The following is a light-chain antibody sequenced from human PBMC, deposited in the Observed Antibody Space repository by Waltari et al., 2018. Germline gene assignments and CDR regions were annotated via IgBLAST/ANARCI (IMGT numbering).Light chain of an antibody. CDR1: SSNLGNTY. CDR3: GTWDSSVSVGDYV. J-gene: IGLJ1*01. CDR2: DKN. Sequence: QSVLTQPPSVSAAPGPKRTTSSPGHSSNLGNTYVSGHQQVPGTAPKLLIYDKNKRPSGIPDRFSGSKSGTSATLGITGLQTGDEADYYCGTWDSSVSVGDYVFGTGTKVTVL. V-gene: IGLV1-51*01.